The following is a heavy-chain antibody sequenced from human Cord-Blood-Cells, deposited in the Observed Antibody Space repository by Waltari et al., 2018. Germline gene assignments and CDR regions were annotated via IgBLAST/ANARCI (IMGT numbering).Heavy chain of an antibody. CDR1: GFSLSTSGVG. D-gene: IGHD6-13*01. V-gene: IGHV2-5*01. CDR2: IYWNDDK. CDR3: AHIVHWAELSSSWFFCDY. Sequence: QITLKESGPTLVKPTQTLTLTCTFSGFSLSTSGVGVGWIRQPPGKALEWLALIYWNDDKRYSPSLKSRLTITKDTSKNQVVLTMTNMDPVDTATYYCAHIVHWAELSSSWFFCDYWGQGTLVTVSS. J-gene: IGHJ4*02.